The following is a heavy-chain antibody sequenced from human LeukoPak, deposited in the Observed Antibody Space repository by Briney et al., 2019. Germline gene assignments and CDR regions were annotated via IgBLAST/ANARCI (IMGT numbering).Heavy chain of an antibody. CDR3: ARDRYYDSHYGMDV. J-gene: IGHJ6*02. CDR1: GGTFSSYA. CDR2: IIPIFGTA. D-gene: IGHD3-3*01. V-gene: IGHV1-69*01. Sequence: SVKVSCKASGGTFSSYAISCVRQAPGQGLEWMGGIIPIFGTANYAQKFQGRVTITADESTSTAYMELSSLRSEDTAVYYCARDRYYDSHYGMDVWGQGTTVTVSS.